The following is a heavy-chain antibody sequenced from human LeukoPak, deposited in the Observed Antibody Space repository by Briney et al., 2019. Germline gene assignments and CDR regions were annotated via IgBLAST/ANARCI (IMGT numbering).Heavy chain of an antibody. V-gene: IGHV3-11*04. J-gene: IGHJ6*03. CDR2: IRSSGSTI. CDR1: GFTFSDYY. D-gene: IGHD2-2*01. Sequence: GGSLRLSCAASGFTFSDYYMSWIRQAPGKGLEWVSYIRSSGSTIYYADSVKGRFTISRDNAKNSLYLQMNSLRAEDTAVYYCAKDSVVPANSRYMDVWGKGTTVTVSS. CDR3: AKDSVVPANSRYMDV.